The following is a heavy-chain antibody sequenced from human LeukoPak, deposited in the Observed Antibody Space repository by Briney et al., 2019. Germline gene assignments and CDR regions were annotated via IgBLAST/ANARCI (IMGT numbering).Heavy chain of an antibody. CDR3: AAVGRDSSSSFFDY. D-gene: IGHD6-6*01. CDR1: GYTFTSYG. CDR2: ISAYNGNT. Sequence: ASVKVSCKASGYTFTSYGISWVRQAPGQGLEWMGWISAYNGNTNYAQKFQERVTITRDMSTSTAYMELSSLRSEDTAVYYCAAVGRDSSSSFFDYWGQGTLVTVSS. V-gene: IGHV1-18*01. J-gene: IGHJ4*02.